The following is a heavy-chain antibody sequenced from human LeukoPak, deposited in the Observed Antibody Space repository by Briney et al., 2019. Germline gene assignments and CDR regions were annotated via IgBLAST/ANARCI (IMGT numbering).Heavy chain of an antibody. CDR2: ISAYNGNT. J-gene: IGHJ4*02. V-gene: IGHV1-18*01. CDR3: ASDMDTGPDLFDY. CDR1: GYTFTSYG. D-gene: IGHD5-18*01. Sequence: GASVKVSCEASGYTFTSYGISWVRQAPGQGLEWMEWISAYNGNTNYAQKLQGRVTMTRDTSISTAYMELSRLRYDDTAVYYCASDMDTGPDLFDYWGQGTLVTVSS.